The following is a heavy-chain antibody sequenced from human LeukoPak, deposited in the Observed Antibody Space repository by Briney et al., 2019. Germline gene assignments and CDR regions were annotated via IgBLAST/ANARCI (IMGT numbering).Heavy chain of an antibody. J-gene: IGHJ5*02. Sequence: PGRSLRLSCAASGFTFSSYGMHWVRQAPGKGLEWVAVMWYDGSNKYYADSVKGRFTISRDNSKNTLYLQMNSLRAEDTAVYYCAREFKGYCSSTSCPPRFDPWGQGTLVTVSS. V-gene: IGHV3-33*01. CDR1: GFTFSSYG. D-gene: IGHD2-2*01. CDR3: AREFKGYCSSTSCPPRFDP. CDR2: MWYDGSNK.